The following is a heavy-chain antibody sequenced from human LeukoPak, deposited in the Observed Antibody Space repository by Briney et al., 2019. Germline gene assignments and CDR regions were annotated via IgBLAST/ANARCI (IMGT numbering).Heavy chain of an antibody. D-gene: IGHD1-26*01. J-gene: IGHJ6*02. CDR2: IYHSGST. Sequence: PSETPSLTCAVSGGSISSNNWWIWVRQPPGKGLEYIGEIYHSGSTIYKPSLKSRVTISVDKSKNQFSLKMTSVTAADTAMYYCARGTDTRRTNHFYYYGMDIWGQGTTVSVSS. V-gene: IGHV4-4*02. CDR3: ARGTDTRRTNHFYYYGMDI. CDR1: GGSISSNNW.